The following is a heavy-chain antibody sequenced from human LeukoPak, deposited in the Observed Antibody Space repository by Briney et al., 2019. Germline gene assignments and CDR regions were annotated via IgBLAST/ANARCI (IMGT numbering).Heavy chain of an antibody. V-gene: IGHV4-34*01. CDR2: INHSGST. D-gene: IGHD5-18*01. CDR1: GGSFSGYY. CDR3: ARGQIRDTAMARFDY. Sequence: SETLSLTCAVYGGSFSGYYWSWIRQPPGKGLEWLGEINHSGSTNYSPSLKSRVTISVDTSKNQFSLKLSSVTAADTAVYYCARGQIRDTAMARFDYWGQGTLVTVSS. J-gene: IGHJ4*02.